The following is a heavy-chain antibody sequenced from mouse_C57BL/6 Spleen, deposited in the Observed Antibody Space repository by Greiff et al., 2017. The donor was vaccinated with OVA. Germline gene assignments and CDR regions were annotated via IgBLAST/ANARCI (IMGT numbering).Heavy chain of an antibody. Sequence: QVHVKQSGAELVKPGASVKISCKASGYTFTDYYINWVKQRPGQGLEWIGKIGPGSGSTYYNEKFKGKATLTADKSSSTAYMQLSSLTSEESGVYFCEKSLLRRCAYWGQGTLVTVSA. V-gene: IGHV1-77*01. CDR3: EKSLLRRCAY. J-gene: IGHJ3*01. CDR2: IGPGSGST. D-gene: IGHD1-1*01. CDR1: GYTFTDYY.